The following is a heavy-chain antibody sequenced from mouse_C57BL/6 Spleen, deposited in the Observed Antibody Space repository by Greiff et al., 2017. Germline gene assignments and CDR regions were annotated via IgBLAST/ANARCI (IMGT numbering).Heavy chain of an antibody. CDR2: ISYSGST. J-gene: IGHJ2*01. CDR3: AREGSYCDY. CDR1: GYSITSGYD. Sequence: EVKLQESGPGMVKPSQSLSLTCTVTGYSITSGYDWHWIRHFPGNKLAWMGYISYSGSTNYNPSLKIRISITHDTSKNHFFLKLNSVTTEDTATYYCAREGSYCDYWGQGTTLTVSA. V-gene: IGHV3-1*01.